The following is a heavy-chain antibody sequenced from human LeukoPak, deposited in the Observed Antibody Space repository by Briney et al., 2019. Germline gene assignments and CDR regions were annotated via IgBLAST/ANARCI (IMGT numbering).Heavy chain of an antibody. V-gene: IGHV4-59*08. CDR1: GGSISSYY. J-gene: IGHJ6*02. D-gene: IGHD2-15*01. CDR3: ARLVARLGSRRYYYSGMDV. Sequence: SKTLSLTCTVSGGSISSYYWSWIRQPPGKGLEWIGYIYYSGSTNYNPSLKSRVTISVDTSKNQCSLKLSSVTAADTAVYYCARLVARLGSRRYYYSGMDVWGQGTTVTVSS. CDR2: IYYSGST.